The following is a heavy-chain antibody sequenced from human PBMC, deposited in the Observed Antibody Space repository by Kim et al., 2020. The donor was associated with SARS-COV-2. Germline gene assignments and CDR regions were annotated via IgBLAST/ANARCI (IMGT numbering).Heavy chain of an antibody. D-gene: IGHD2-15*01. Sequence: DSGKGPFTNSRNKSKNTLYLQMNSLRAEDTAVYYCARDAATLDYYYYMDVWGKGTTVTVSS. CDR3: ARDAATLDYYYYMDV. V-gene: IGHV3-30*07. J-gene: IGHJ6*03.